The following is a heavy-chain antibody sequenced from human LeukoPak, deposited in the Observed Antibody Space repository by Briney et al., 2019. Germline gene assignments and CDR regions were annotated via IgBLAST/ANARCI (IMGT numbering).Heavy chain of an antibody. Sequence: GGSLRLSCAASGFTFSTYAMSWVRQAPGKGLEWVSATCGSGDSKYYADSVKGRFTISRDNSKNTLYLQMNSLRDEDTAVYYCAKDRPHPSVEPTNFDSWGQGTLVTVS. J-gene: IGHJ4*02. V-gene: IGHV3-23*01. CDR1: GFTFSTYA. D-gene: IGHD5/OR15-5a*01. CDR2: TCGSGDSK. CDR3: AKDRPHPSVEPTNFDS.